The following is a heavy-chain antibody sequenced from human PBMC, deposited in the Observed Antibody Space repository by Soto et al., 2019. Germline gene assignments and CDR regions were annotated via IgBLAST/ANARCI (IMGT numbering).Heavy chain of an antibody. CDR1: GGSISSSSYY. Sequence: SETLSLTCTVSGGSISSSSYYWGWIRQPPGKGLEWIGSIYYSGSTYYNPSLKSRVTISVDTSKNQFSLKLSSVTAADTAVYYCARQAEDSYGPFDYWGQGTLVTVSS. CDR3: ARQAEDSYGPFDY. J-gene: IGHJ4*02. D-gene: IGHD5-18*01. V-gene: IGHV4-39*01. CDR2: IYYSGST.